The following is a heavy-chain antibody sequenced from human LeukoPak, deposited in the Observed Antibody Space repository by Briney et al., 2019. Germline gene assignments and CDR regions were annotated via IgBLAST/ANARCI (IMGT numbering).Heavy chain of an antibody. CDR3: ARPTRGYCSGGSCYATPHAWLDP. CDR1: GYSISSGYY. Sequence: KPSETLSLTCAVSGYSISSGYYWGWIRQPPGKGLEWIGSIYHSGSTYYNPSLKSRVTISVDTSKNQFSLKLSSVTAADTVVYYCARPTRGYCSGGSCYATPHAWLDPWGQGTLVTVSS. V-gene: IGHV4-38-2*01. J-gene: IGHJ5*02. D-gene: IGHD2-15*01. CDR2: IYHSGST.